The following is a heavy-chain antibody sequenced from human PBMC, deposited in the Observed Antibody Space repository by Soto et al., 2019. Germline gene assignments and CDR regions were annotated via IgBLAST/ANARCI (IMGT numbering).Heavy chain of an antibody. CDR1: GFTFSSYA. CDR3: AKNRYCSSTSCYEGKWLSSSSWFTDY. V-gene: IGHV3-23*01. Sequence: EVQLLESGGGLVQPGGSLRLSCAASGFTFSSYAMSWVRQAPGKGLEWVSAISGSGGSTYYADSVKGRFTISRDNSKNTLYLQMNSLRAEDTAVYYCAKNRYCSSTSCYEGKWLSSSSWFTDYWGQGTLVTVSS. J-gene: IGHJ4*02. CDR2: ISGSGGST. D-gene: IGHD2-2*01.